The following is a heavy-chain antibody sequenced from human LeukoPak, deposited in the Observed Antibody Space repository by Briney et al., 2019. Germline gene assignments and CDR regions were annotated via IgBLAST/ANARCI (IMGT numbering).Heavy chain of an antibody. J-gene: IGHJ4*02. V-gene: IGHV1-46*01. Sequence: ASVKVSCKASGYTFTSYYMHWVRQAPGQGLEWMGIINPSGGSTSYAQKFQGRVTMTRDTSTSTVYMELSSLRSEDTAVYYCATSVVVVAATGYSYGPFDYWGQGTLVTVSP. D-gene: IGHD2-15*01. CDR2: INPSGGST. CDR1: GYTFTSYY. CDR3: ATSVVVVAATGYSYGPFDY.